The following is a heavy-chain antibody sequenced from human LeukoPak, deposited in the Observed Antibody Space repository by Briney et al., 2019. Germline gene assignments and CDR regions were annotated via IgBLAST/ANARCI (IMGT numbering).Heavy chain of an antibody. CDR1: GGSISSGGYY. J-gene: IGHJ4*02. CDR3: ARDSSSWYQFDY. D-gene: IGHD6-13*01. CDR2: IYYSGST. Sequence: SETLSLTCTVSGGSISSGGYYWSWIRQPPGKGLEWIGYIYYSGSTNYNPSLKSRVTISVDTSKNQFSLKLSSVTAADTAVYYCARDSSSWYQFDYWGQGTLVTASS. V-gene: IGHV4-61*08.